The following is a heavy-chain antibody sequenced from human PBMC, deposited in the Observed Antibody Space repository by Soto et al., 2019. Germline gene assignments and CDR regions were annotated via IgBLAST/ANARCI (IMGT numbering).Heavy chain of an antibody. CDR3: ARDILPRDHGLVWDV. CDR2: ISSSSKNI. D-gene: IGHD4-17*01. V-gene: IGHV3-11*01. Sequence: GGSLRLSCAASGFIFSDYYMSWIRQAPGKGLEWVSYISSSSKNIFYSDSVKGRFTVSRDNAKKSLYLEINSLRAEDTAVYYCARDILPRDHGLVWDVWGQATKVTVSS. J-gene: IGHJ6*02. CDR1: GFIFSDYY.